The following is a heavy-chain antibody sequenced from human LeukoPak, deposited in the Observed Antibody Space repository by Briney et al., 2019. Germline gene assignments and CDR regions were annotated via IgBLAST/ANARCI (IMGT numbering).Heavy chain of an antibody. CDR3: AREDNPHYYYYYGMDV. J-gene: IGHJ6*02. CDR2: ISAYNGNT. Sequence: ASVKVSCKASGYTFTSYGISWVRQAPGQGLEWMGWISAYNGNTNYAQKLQGRVTMTTDTSTSTAYMELRSLRSDDTAVYYCAREDNPHYYYYYGMDVWGQGTTVTVSS. V-gene: IGHV1-18*01. CDR1: GYTFTSYG.